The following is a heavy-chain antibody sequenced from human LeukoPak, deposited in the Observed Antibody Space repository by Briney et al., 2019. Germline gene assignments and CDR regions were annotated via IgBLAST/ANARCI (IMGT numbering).Heavy chain of an antibody. CDR1: GFTFTTSW. CDR2: IYPDDSDT. D-gene: IGHD3-16*01. CDR3: ARQRGALGTINWFDP. V-gene: IGHV5-51*01. Sequence: PGESLQISCETSGFTFTTSWIGWVRQLPGTGLEWVGAIYPDDSDTRYSPSFQGQVRISADKSARTAYLQWASLKASDTATYYCARQRGALGTINWFDPWGQGTLVTVSS. J-gene: IGHJ5*02.